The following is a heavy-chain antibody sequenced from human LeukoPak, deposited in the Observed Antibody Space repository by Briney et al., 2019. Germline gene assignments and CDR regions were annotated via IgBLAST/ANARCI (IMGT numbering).Heavy chain of an antibody. V-gene: IGHV3-48*01. CDR2: ISSNGDII. J-gene: IGHJ3*02. Sequence: PGGSLRLSCAASGFTFSTYNFNWVRQAPGKGLEWVSYISSNGDIIYYADSVKGRFTISRDNAKNSLYLQMNSLRVEDTAVYYCARARGYYWHDAFDIWGQGTMVTVSS. CDR1: GFTFSTYN. CDR3: ARARGYYWHDAFDI. D-gene: IGHD3-22*01.